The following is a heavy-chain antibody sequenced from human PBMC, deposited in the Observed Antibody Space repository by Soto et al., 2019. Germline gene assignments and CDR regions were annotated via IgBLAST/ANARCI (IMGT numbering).Heavy chain of an antibody. V-gene: IGHV3-23*01. D-gene: IGHD3-10*02. CDR1: GFTFNNYA. Sequence: EVQLLESGGGLVQPGGSLRLSCAASGFTFNNYALSWVRQAPGKGLEWVSGITGSGTRTYYADSVKGRFTMSRDNSKNTVYLPMNSLAYDDTAVYYCAAYVVAPDYWGQGTLVTVSS. CDR2: ITGSGTRT. J-gene: IGHJ4*02. CDR3: AAYVVAPDY.